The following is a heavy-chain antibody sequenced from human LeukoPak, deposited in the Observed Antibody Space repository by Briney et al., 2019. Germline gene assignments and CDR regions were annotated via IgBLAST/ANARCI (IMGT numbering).Heavy chain of an antibody. CDR2: ISYDGSNK. V-gene: IGHV3-30-3*01. D-gene: IGHD3-22*01. J-gene: IGHJ6*02. CDR1: GFTFSSYA. Sequence: GRSLRLSCSASGFTFSSYAMHWVRQAPGKGLEWVAVISYDGSNKYYADSVKGRFTISRDNSKNTLYLQMNSLRAEDTAVYYCARAYIGAMIVVGGPRGYYYGMDVWGQGTTVTVSS. CDR3: ARAYIGAMIVVGGPRGYYYGMDV.